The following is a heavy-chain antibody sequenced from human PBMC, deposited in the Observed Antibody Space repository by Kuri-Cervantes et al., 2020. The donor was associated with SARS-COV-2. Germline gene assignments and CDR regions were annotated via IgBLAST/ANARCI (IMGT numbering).Heavy chain of an antibody. CDR2: ISGSGGST. J-gene: IGHJ2*01. Sequence: GGSLRPSCAASGFTFSSYAMSWVRQAPGKGLEWVSAISGSGGSTYYADSVKGRFTISRDNSKNTLYLQMNSLRAEDTAVYYCAKDSPEIVVVPAAPLYFDLWGRGTLVTVSS. CDR3: AKDSPEIVVVPAAPLYFDL. CDR1: GFTFSSYA. D-gene: IGHD2-2*01. V-gene: IGHV3-23*01.